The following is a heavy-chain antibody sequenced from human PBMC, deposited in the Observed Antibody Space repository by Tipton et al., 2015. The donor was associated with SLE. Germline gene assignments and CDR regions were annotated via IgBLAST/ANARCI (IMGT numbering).Heavy chain of an antibody. V-gene: IGHV4-30-2*01. D-gene: IGHD6-6*01. CDR3: ARLVLLIDY. CDR1: GDSVGSGDYS. CDR2: IYHTGTT. J-gene: IGHJ4*02. Sequence: TLSLTCAVSGDSVGSGDYSWSWIRQPLGKALEWIGYIYHTGTTYYNPSLTSRLSMSVDTSKNQFSLRLSSVTAADTAFYYCARLVLLIDYWGQGTLVTVSS.